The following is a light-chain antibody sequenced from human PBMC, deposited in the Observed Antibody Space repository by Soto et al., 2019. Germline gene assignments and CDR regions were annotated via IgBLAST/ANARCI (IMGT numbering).Light chain of an antibody. V-gene: IGKV3-20*01. CDR2: DVS. Sequence: EIVLTQSPCTLSLSPGERATLSCRASQRVPTKYLAWFQQKPGQAPRLLMNDVSTRVTGFPDRFSGSGSETDFTLTISRLEPEDFAVYYCQHYGDSHSFGGGTKVDIK. J-gene: IGKJ4*01. CDR3: QHYGDSHS. CDR1: QRVPTKY.